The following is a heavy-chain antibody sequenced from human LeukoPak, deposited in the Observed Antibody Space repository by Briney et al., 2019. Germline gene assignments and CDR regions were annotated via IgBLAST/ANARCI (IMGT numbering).Heavy chain of an antibody. CDR1: GGSFSGYY. Sequence: SETLSLTCAVYGGSFSGYYWSWIRQPPGKGLEWIGETNHSGSTNYNPSLKSRVTISVDTSKNQFSLKLSSVTAADTAVYYCARSSRFAAAGTWAYWGQGTLVTVSS. V-gene: IGHV4-34*01. CDR3: ARSSRFAAAGTWAY. CDR2: TNHSGST. D-gene: IGHD6-13*01. J-gene: IGHJ4*02.